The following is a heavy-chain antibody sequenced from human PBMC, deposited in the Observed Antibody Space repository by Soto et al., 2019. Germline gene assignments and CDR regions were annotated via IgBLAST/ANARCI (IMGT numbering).Heavy chain of an antibody. Sequence: ETLSLTCTVSGGSISSSSYYWSWLRQPPGKALEWIGYIYNSGSTNYNPSLKSRVTISVDTSKNQFSLKVNSVTAADTAVYYCARSDGRYWGQGTLVTVSS. CDR2: IYNSGST. J-gene: IGHJ4*02. V-gene: IGHV4-61*01. CDR3: ARSDGRY. CDR1: GGSISSSSYY.